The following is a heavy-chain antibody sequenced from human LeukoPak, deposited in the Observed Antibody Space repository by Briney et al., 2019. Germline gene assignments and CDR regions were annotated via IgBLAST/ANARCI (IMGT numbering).Heavy chain of an antibody. CDR1: GGSITDFY. CDR3: VRVSRIDYGANPEGDV. CDR2: KSVSGHT. V-gene: IGHV4-4*07. J-gene: IGHJ6*03. Sequence: SETLSLTCTISGGSITDFYWNWIRQSAGKGLEWIGRKSVSGHTNYRSSLESRVTMSVDTSKNQFSLRLTSVTAADTAVYYCVRVSRIDYGANPEGDVWGKGITVIVSS. D-gene: IGHD4/OR15-4a*01.